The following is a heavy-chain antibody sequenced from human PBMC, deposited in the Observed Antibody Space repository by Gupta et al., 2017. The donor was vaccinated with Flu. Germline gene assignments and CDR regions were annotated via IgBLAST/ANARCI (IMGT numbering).Heavy chain of an antibody. CDR3: AKNRLAGAISYYYGLDV. V-gene: IGHV3-23*01. CDR1: A. Sequence: AMSWVRQVPGKGLEWVAAISASGGRTYYADSGKGRFTISRDTSKSTLDLQMNSLREEDKAVYYCAKNRLAGAISYYYGLDVWGQGTTVTVSS. D-gene: IGHD1-26*01. CDR2: ISASGGRT. J-gene: IGHJ6*02.